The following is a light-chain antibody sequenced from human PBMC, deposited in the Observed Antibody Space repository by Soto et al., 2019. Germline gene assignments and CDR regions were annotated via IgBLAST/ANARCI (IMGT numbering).Light chain of an antibody. J-gene: IGKJ1*01. Sequence: DIHMNQSPSTLSASVRDTVTVTCLASQSVSGWLAWYQQKQGEAPKLLIYDASALPRGVPSRFSGSGYGTKVTLTIASLQTDDFATYYCQQYETFSGTFGPGTKVDIK. CDR1: QSVSGW. CDR3: QQYETFSGT. CDR2: DAS. V-gene: IGKV1-5*01.